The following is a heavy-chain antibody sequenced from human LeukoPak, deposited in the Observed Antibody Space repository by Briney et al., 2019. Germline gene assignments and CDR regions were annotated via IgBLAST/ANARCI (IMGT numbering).Heavy chain of an antibody. D-gene: IGHD2-15*01. V-gene: IGHV5-51*01. CDR1: GYSFTSYW. J-gene: IGHJ5*02. CDR2: IYPGDSDT. Sequence: GESLKISCKGSGYSFTSYWIGWVRQMPGKGLEWMGIIYPGDSDTRYSPSFQGQVTISADKSISTAYLQWSSLRASDTAMYYCARLAGGYCSGGSCYRYGWFGPWGQGTLVTVSS. CDR3: ARLAGGYCSGGSCYRYGWFGP.